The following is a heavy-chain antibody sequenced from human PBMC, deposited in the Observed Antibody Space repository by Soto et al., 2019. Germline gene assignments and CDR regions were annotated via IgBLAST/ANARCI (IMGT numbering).Heavy chain of an antibody. CDR2: IYHSGST. CDR1: GYSISSGYY. CDR3: ATRISDIVVVPAAIESLYNWFDP. J-gene: IGHJ5*02. V-gene: IGHV4-38-2*01. D-gene: IGHD2-2*01. Sequence: PSETLSLTCAVSGYSISSGYYWGWIRQPPGXGLEWIGSIYHSGSTYYNPSLKSRVTISVDTSKNQFSLKLSSVTAADTAVYYCATRISDIVVVPAAIESLYNWFDPWGQGTLVTVSS.